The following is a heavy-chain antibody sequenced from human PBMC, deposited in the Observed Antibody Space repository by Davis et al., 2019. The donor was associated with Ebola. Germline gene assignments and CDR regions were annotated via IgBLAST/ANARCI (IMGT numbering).Heavy chain of an antibody. J-gene: IGHJ6*02. V-gene: IGHV1-69*06. CDR2: IIPIFGTA. CDR1: PGTLRSYA. D-gene: IGHD4-17*01. CDR3: ARVTTVMYYYGMDV. Sequence: SVTVSCKASPGTLRSYAISWVRQAPRQGLEWMGGIIPIFGTANYAQKFQGRVTITADKSTSTAYMELSSLRSEDTAVYYCARVTTVMYYYGMDVWGQGTTVTVSS.